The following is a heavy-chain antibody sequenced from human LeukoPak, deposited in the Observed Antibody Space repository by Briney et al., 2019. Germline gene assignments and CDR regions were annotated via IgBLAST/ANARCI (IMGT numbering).Heavy chain of an antibody. Sequence: PGGSLRLSCAASGFTFSRYWMSWVRQAPGKGLVWVSRINPDGSITNYADSVKGRFTISRDNAKNTLYLQMNSLRAEDTAVYYCTSYNWNFLNDYWGQGTLVTVSS. CDR3: TSYNWNFLNDY. V-gene: IGHV3-74*01. J-gene: IGHJ4*02. CDR2: INPDGSIT. D-gene: IGHD1-7*01. CDR1: GFTFSRYW.